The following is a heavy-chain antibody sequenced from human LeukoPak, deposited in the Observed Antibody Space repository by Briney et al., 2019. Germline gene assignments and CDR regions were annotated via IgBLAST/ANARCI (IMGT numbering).Heavy chain of an antibody. Sequence: ASVKVSCKASGYTFTSYDINWVRQATGQGLEWMGWMNPNSGNTGYAQKFQGRVTMTRNTSISTAYMELISLRSEDTAVYYCARGLWGSGYDSAADHWGQGTLVTVSS. V-gene: IGHV1-8*01. CDR3: ARGLWGSGYDSAADH. D-gene: IGHD5-12*01. CDR1: GYTFTSYD. CDR2: MNPNSGNT. J-gene: IGHJ4*02.